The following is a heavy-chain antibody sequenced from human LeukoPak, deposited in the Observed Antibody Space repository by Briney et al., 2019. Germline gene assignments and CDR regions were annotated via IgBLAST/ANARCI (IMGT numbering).Heavy chain of an antibody. J-gene: IGHJ5*02. CDR2: INYSGST. V-gene: IGHV4-34*01. CDR1: GGSFSGYY. CDR3: ASATTTVTTGWFVL. D-gene: IGHD4-17*01. Sequence: SETLSLTCAVCGGSFSGYYWSWIRQPPGKGLEWIGEINYSGSTNYNPSLKSRVTISVDTSKNQFSLKLRSVTAAHTAVYYCASATTTVTTGWFVLWGQGPLVTVSS.